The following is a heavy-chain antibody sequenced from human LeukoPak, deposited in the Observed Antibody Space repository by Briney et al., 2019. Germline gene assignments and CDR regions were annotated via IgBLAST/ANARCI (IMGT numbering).Heavy chain of an antibody. V-gene: IGHV3-30*02. J-gene: IGHJ4*02. CDR1: GFTFSTYG. CDR2: IGYDGSEI. Sequence: GGSLRLSCATSGFTFSTYGMHWVRQAPGKGLEWVAFIGYDGSEIHYADSVKGRFTISRDNSKNTVHLQMGGLRGEDTAVYYCAKRGKDSPGYYNYFDSWGQGTLVTASS. CDR3: AKRGKDSPGYYNYFDS. D-gene: IGHD3-22*01.